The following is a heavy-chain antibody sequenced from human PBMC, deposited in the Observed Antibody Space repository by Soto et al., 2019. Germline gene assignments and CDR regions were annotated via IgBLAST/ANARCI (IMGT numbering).Heavy chain of an antibody. J-gene: IGHJ4*02. V-gene: IGHV2-26*01. D-gene: IGHD3-9*01. CDR2: IFSNDEK. Sequence: QVTLKESGPVLVTPTETLTLTCTVSGFSLSNARMGVSWIRQPPGKALEWLAHIFSNDEKSYSTSLKSRLTISKDTSKSQVVLTMTNMDPVDTATYYCARKGVGLRYFDWSFDYWGQGTLVTVSS. CDR1: GFSLSNARMG. CDR3: ARKGVGLRYFDWSFDY.